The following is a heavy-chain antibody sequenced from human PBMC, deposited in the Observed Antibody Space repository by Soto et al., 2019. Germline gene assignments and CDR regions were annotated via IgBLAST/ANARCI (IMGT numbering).Heavy chain of an antibody. CDR1: GYTFTSYG. CDR3: AMLVTTDYAFDI. D-gene: IGHD4-17*01. J-gene: IGHJ3*02. CDR2: ISAYNGNT. Sequence: ASVKVSCKASGYTFTSYGISWVRQAPGQGLEWMGWISAYNGNTNYAQKLQGRVTMTTDTSTSTAYMELRSLRSDDTAVYYCAMLVTTDYAFDIWGQGTMVTVSS. V-gene: IGHV1-18*01.